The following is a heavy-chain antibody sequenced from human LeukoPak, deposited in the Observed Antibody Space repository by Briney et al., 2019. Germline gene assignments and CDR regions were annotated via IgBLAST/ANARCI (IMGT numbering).Heavy chain of an antibody. CDR2: ISSSGSTI. CDR3: ARGTRGYFWSGYPNYYYYGMGV. V-gene: IGHV3-11*01. D-gene: IGHD3-3*01. CDR1: GFTFSDYY. Sequence: GGSLRLSCAASGFTFSDYYMSWIRQAPGKGLEWVSYISSSGSTIYYADSVKGRFTISRDNAKNSLYLQMNSLRAEDTAVYYCARGTRGYFWSGYPNYYYYGMGVWGQGTTVTVSS. J-gene: IGHJ6*02.